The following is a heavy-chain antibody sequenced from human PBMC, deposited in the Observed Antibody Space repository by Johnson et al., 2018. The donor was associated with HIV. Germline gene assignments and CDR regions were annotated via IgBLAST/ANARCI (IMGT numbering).Heavy chain of an antibody. CDR1: GFTFSNFW. D-gene: IGHD4-11*01. Sequence: VQLVESGGGLVQSGGSLRLACAASGFTFSNFWMTWVRQVPGRGLEWVSGINWSGGDAAYGDSVKGRFTISRDNAKNTLYLQMNSLRAEDTAVYYCAKDSTESDAFDIWGQGTMVTVSS. V-gene: IGHV3-23*02. J-gene: IGHJ3*02. CDR2: INWSGGDA. CDR3: AKDSTESDAFDI.